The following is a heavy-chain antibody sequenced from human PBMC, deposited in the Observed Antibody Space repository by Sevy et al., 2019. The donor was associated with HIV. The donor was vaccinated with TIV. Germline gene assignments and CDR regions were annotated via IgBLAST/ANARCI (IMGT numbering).Heavy chain of an antibody. CDR2: ISWNGGSI. J-gene: IGHJ4*02. V-gene: IGHV3-9*01. Sequence: GGSLRLSCAASGFTFDDYAMHWVRQAPGKGLEWVSGISWNGGSIGYADSVKGRFTISRDNAKNSLYLQMNSLRAEDTALYYCAKDRRYSSSYADYWGQGTLVTVSS. D-gene: IGHD6-13*01. CDR3: AKDRRYSSSYADY. CDR1: GFTFDDYA.